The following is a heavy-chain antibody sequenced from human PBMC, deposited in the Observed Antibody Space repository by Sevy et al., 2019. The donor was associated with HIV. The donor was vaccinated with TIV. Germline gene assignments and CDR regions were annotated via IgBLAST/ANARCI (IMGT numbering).Heavy chain of an antibody. CDR2: ISGSGSST. Sequence: GGSLRVSCAASGFTFPINAVGWVRQAPGKGLEWVSLISGSGSSTYYADSVKGRFTISRDNSKNTLYLQIHSLRAEDTAVYYCAKCVYAYEYFFDYWGQGTLVTVSS. V-gene: IGHV3-23*01. D-gene: IGHD3-16*01. CDR1: GFTFPINA. J-gene: IGHJ4*02. CDR3: AKCVYAYEYFFDY.